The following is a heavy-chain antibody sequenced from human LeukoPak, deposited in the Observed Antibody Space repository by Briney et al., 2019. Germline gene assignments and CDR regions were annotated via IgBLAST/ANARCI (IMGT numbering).Heavy chain of an antibody. V-gene: IGHV4-34*01. Sequence: SETLSLTCAVYGVSFTGYYLSWVRQPPGKGLEWIGEINDIGSTNYNPSLKSRVTISVDTSKNQFSLKLSSVTAADTAVYYCARCPVWARYFQHWGQGTLVTVSS. CDR2: INDIGST. J-gene: IGHJ1*01. CDR1: GVSFTGYY. D-gene: IGHD2-8*01. CDR3: ARCPVWARYFQH.